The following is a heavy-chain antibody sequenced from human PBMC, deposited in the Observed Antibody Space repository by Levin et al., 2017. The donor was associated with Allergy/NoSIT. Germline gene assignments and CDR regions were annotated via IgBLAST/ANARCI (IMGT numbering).Heavy chain of an antibody. CDR3: ATDSTRWYGSNWFDP. D-gene: IGHD6-13*01. J-gene: IGHJ5*02. CDR2: FDPEDAET. V-gene: IGHV1-24*01. Sequence: ASVKVSCKVSGYTLTELSMHWVRQTPGRGLEWMGGFDPEDAETIYAQKFQGRVTMTEDTSTDTAYMELSSLKSDDTAVYYCATDSTRWYGSNWFDPWGQGTLVTVSS. CDR1: GYTLTELS.